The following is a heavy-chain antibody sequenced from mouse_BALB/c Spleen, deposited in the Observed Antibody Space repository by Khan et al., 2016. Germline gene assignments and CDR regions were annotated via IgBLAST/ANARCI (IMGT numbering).Heavy chain of an antibody. Sequence: EVKLEESGPGLVKPSQSLSLTCTVTGYSITSDYAWNWIRQFPGNKLEWMGYISYSGSTSYNPSLNSRISITRDTSQNPFFLQFHSVPTAHPATDYWARARYGNTWFAYWGQGTLVTVSA. CDR1: GYSITSDYA. D-gene: IGHD2-1*01. CDR2: ISYSGST. J-gene: IGHJ3*01. V-gene: IGHV3-2*02. CDR3: ARARYGNTWFAY.